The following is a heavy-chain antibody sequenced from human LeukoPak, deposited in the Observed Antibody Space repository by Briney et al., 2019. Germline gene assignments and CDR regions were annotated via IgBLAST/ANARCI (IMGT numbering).Heavy chain of an antibody. CDR2: IYYSGST. CDR3: ARGVSYDILTGYFNWFDP. D-gene: IGHD3-9*01. Sequence: SETLSLTCTVSGGSISSSTYYWVWVRQTPEKGLEWIGSIYYSGSTYYNPSLKSRVTISVDTSKNQFSLKLSSVTAADTAVYYCARGVSYDILTGYFNWFDPWGQGTLVTVSS. CDR1: GGSISSSTYY. J-gene: IGHJ5*02. V-gene: IGHV4-39*07.